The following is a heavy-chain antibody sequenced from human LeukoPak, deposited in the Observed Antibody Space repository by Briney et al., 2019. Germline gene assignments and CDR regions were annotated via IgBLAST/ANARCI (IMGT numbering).Heavy chain of an antibody. CDR2: IYSSGST. V-gene: IGHV4-4*07. CDR3: ARASGWHWFDP. J-gene: IGHJ5*02. D-gene: IGHD3-3*01. CDR1: GGSITTYY. Sequence: PSETLSRTCTVSGGSITTYYWTLIRQPAGKGLEWIGRIYSSGSTNYNPSLKSRVTMSVDTSKNQFSLRLSSVTAADTAVYYCARASGWHWFDPWGQGTLVTVSS.